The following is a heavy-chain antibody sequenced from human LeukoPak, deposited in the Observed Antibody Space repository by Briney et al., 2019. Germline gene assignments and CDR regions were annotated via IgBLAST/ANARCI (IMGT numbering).Heavy chain of an antibody. V-gene: IGHV1-46*01. J-gene: IGHJ4*02. Sequence: ASVKVSCKASGYTSYYKHWVRQAPGQGLEWMGIINPSGGSTTYAQKFQGRVTMTRDTSTSTVYMELSRLRSEDTAVSYCARDRDDDILTGYPDYSFDYWGQGTLVTVSS. CDR2: INPSGGST. CDR3: ARDRDDDILTGYPDYSFDY. D-gene: IGHD3-9*01. CDR1: GYTSYY.